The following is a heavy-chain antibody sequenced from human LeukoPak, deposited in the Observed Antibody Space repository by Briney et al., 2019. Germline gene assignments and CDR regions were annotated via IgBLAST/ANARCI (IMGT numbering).Heavy chain of an antibody. V-gene: IGHV3-11*01. J-gene: IGHJ6*02. Sequence: GGSLRLSCAASGFTFSDYYMSWIRQAPGKGLEWVSYISSSGSTIYHADSVKGRFTISRDNAKNSLYLQMNSLRAEDTAVYYCARGNPLYYYYYGMDVWGQGTTVTVSS. CDR2: ISSSGSTI. CDR3: ARGNPLYYYYYGMDV. CDR1: GFTFSDYY.